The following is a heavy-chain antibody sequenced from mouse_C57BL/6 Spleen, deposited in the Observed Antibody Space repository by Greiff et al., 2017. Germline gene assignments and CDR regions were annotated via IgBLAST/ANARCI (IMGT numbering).Heavy chain of an antibody. CDR2: IHPNSGST. V-gene: IGHV1-64*01. CDR3: ARHGSSPFAY. Sequence: QVQLKQPGAELVKPGASVKLSCKASGYTFTSYWMHWVKQRPGQGLEWIGMIHPNSGSTNYNEKFKSKATLTVDKSSSTAYMQLSSLTSEDSAVYYCARHGSSPFAYWGQGTLVTVSA. CDR1: GYTFTSYW. J-gene: IGHJ3*01. D-gene: IGHD1-1*01.